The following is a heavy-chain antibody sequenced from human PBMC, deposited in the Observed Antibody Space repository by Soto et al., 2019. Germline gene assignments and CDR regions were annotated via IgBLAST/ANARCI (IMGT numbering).Heavy chain of an antibody. CDR1: GYTLTELS. V-gene: IGHV1-24*01. CDR2: FDPEDGET. J-gene: IGHJ4*02. Sequence: XSVKVSCKVSGYTLTELSMHWVRQAPGKGLEWMGGFDPEDGETIYAQKFQGRVTMTEDTSTDTAHMELSSLRSEDTAVYYCATVTGIVGATPYYFDYWGQGTLVTVS. D-gene: IGHD1-26*01. CDR3: ATVTGIVGATPYYFDY.